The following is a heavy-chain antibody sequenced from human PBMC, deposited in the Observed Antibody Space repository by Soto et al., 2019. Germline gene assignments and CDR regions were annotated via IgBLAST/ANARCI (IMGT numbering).Heavy chain of an antibody. V-gene: IGHV5-51*01. CDR2: IYPGDSDT. CDR1: GYSFTSYW. CDR3: AIQGKFSSMTNYFYS. J-gene: IGHJ4*02. Sequence: PGESLKISCKGSGYSFTSYWIAWVRQMPGKGLECMGIIYPGDSDTRYSPSFQGQVTISVDKSINTAYLQWSSLRASDTAIYYCAIQGKFSSMTNYFYSSGQRS.